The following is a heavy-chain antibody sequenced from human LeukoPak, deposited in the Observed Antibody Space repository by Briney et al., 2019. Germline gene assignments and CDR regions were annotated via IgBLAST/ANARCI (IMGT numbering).Heavy chain of an antibody. CDR3: ARTWEYSSSWYFPPFDP. J-gene: IGHJ5*02. CDR2: INPNSGRT. V-gene: IGHV1-2*02. D-gene: IGHD6-13*01. Sequence: ASVKVSCKASGYTFTGYYMNWVRQAPGQGLEWMGWINPNSGRTNYAQNFQGRVTMTRDPSISTAYMELNSLTSNDTAVYYWARTWEYSSSWYFPPFDPWGEGTLVTVSS. CDR1: GYTFTGYY.